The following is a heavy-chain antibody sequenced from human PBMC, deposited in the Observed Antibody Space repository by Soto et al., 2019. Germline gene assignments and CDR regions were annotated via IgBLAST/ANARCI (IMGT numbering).Heavy chain of an antibody. J-gene: IGHJ4*02. D-gene: IGHD5-12*01. Sequence: QVQLVQSGAEVKKPGSSVKVSCKASGGTFSSYAISWVRQAPGQGLEWMGGIIPIFGTANYAQKSQGRVTITADESTRTAYMGLSSLRSEDTAVDYCHKTGGYSAQTGEYDYWGQGTLVSVSS. CDR2: IIPIFGTA. CDR1: GGTFSSYA. V-gene: IGHV1-69*01. CDR3: HKTGGYSAQTGEYDY.